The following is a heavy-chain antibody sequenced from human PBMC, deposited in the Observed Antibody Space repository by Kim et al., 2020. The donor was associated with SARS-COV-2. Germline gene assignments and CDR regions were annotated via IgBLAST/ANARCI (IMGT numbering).Heavy chain of an antibody. V-gene: IGHV4-31*03. CDR3: AREGMYSSSSRHWYFDL. J-gene: IGHJ2*01. CDR2: IYYSGST. CDR1: GGSISSGGYY. D-gene: IGHD6-6*01. Sequence: SETLSLTCTVSGGSISSGGYYWSWIRQHPGKGLEWIGYIYYSGSTYYNPSLKSRVTISVDTSKNQFSLKLSSVTAADTAVYYCAREGMYSSSSRHWYFDLWGRGTLVTVSS.